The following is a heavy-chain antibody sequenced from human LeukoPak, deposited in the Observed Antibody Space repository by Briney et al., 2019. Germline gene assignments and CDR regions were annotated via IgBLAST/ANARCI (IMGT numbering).Heavy chain of an antibody. CDR3: ARSIRVGYFDY. CDR1: GGSISSYY. V-gene: IGHV4-59*12. J-gene: IGHJ4*02. Sequence: PSETLSLTCTVSGGSISSYYWSWIRQPPGKGLEWIAYISDIGSINYNPSLKSRVTISVDTSKNQFSLKLSSVTAADTAVYYCARSIRVGYFDYWGQGTLVTVSS. D-gene: IGHD6-6*01. CDR2: ISDIGSI.